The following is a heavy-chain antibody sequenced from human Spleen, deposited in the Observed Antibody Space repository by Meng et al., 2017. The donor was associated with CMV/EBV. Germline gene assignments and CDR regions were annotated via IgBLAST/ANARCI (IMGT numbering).Heavy chain of an antibody. CDR3: ARDLWSSSGSDY. D-gene: IGHD6-6*01. CDR1: GGPISSYY. Sequence: LQEPCPCLVKPSETLSSTCTVSGGPISSYYWGWIRQPAGKGLEWIGRIYTSGSTNYNPSLKSRVTMSVDTSKNQFSLKLSSVTAADTAVYYCARDLWSSSGSDYWGQGTLVTVSS. CDR2: IYTSGST. V-gene: IGHV4-4*07. J-gene: IGHJ4*02.